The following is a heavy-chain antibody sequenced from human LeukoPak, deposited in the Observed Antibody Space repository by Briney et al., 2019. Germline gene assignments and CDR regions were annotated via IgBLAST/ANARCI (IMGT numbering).Heavy chain of an antibody. V-gene: IGHV4-4*02. CDR3: ASAVATLYYFDY. J-gene: IGHJ4*02. CDR1: GGSISSSNW. D-gene: IGHD5-12*01. Sequence: PSETLSLTCAVSGGSISSSNWWSWVRQPPGKGLEWIGEIYHSGSTNYNPSLKSRVTISVDKSKNQFSLKLSSVTAADTAVYYCASAVATLYYFDYWGQGTLVTVSS. CDR2: IYHSGST.